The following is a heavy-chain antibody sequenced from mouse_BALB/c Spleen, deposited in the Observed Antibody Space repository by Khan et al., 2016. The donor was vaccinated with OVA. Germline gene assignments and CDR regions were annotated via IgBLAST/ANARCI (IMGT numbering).Heavy chain of an antibody. CDR3: ARGGGTAPFAY. CDR1: GCTFSDYG. V-gene: IGHV5-15*02. Sequence: EVELVESGGGLVQPGGSRKLSCAASGCTFSDYGMAWVRQAPGKGPEWVAFISDLAYSIYYADTVTGRFTISRENAKNTLYLEMRSLRSEDTAIYYCARGGGTAPFAYWGLGTLVTVSA. J-gene: IGHJ3*01. D-gene: IGHD1-2*01. CDR2: ISDLAYSI.